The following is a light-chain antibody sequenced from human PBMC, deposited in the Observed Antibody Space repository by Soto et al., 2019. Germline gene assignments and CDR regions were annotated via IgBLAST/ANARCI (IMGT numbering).Light chain of an antibody. CDR2: GAS. CDR1: QSVSSSY. CDR3: QQYGSFPWT. Sequence: EIVLTQSPGTLSLSPGEGATLSCRASQSVSSSYLAWYQQKPRQAPRLLIYGASSRATGIPDRFSGSGSGTDFTLTISRLEPEDFAVYYCQQYGSFPWTFGQGTKVEIK. V-gene: IGKV3-20*01. J-gene: IGKJ1*01.